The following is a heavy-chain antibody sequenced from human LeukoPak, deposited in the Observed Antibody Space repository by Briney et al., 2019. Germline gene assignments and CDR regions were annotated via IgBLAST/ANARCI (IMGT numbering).Heavy chain of an antibody. CDR3: ARDRIAAATSDY. J-gene: IGHJ4*02. CDR2: ISSSSSYI. V-gene: IGHV3-21*01. Sequence: GGSLRLSCAASGFTFSSYSMNWVRQGPGKGLGWVSSISSSSSYIYYADSVKGRFTISRDNAKNSLYLQMNSLRAADTAVYYCARDRIAAATSDYWGQGTLVTVSS. D-gene: IGHD6-13*01. CDR1: GFTFSSYS.